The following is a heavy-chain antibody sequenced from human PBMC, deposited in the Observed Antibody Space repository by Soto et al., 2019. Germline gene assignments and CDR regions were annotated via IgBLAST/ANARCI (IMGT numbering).Heavy chain of an antibody. CDR2: IVVGSGNT. J-gene: IGHJ6*02. V-gene: IGHV1-58*02. Sequence: GASVKVSCKASGFTFTSSAMQWVRQARGQRLEWIGWIVVGSGNTNYAQKFQERVTITRDMSTSTAYMELSSVTAADTAVYYCASSNIAAAGFYYYGMDVWGRGTTVTVSS. CDR1: GFTFTSSA. D-gene: IGHD6-13*01. CDR3: ASSNIAAAGFYYYGMDV.